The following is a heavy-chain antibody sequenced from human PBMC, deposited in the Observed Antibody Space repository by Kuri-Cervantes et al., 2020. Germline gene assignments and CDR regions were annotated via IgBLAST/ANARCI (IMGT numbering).Heavy chain of an antibody. V-gene: IGHV4-59*08. Sequence: GSLRLSCTVSGGSISSYYWSWIRQPPGKGLEWIGYIYYSGSTNYNPSLKSRVTISVDTSKNQFSLRLSSVTAADTAVYYCARHHLVVVPAAIPRYYGMDVWGQGTTVTVSS. J-gene: IGHJ6*02. CDR3: ARHHLVVVPAAIPRYYGMDV. D-gene: IGHD2-2*02. CDR2: IYYSGST. CDR1: GGSISSYY.